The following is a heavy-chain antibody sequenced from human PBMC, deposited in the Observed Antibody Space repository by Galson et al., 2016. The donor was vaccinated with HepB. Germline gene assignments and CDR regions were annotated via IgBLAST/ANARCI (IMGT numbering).Heavy chain of an antibody. Sequence: SLRLSCAASGFTFSSYAMHWVRQAPGKGLEWVAVIWYDGSNKYYGDSVKGRFTISRDNSKNTPYLQMNSLGPEDTAVYYYARDSRTPDSGWSVRHFDYWGQGTLVTVSS. CDR2: IWYDGSNK. CDR3: ARDSRTPDSGWSVRHFDY. J-gene: IGHJ4*02. CDR1: GFTFSSYA. D-gene: IGHD6-19*01. V-gene: IGHV3-33*01.